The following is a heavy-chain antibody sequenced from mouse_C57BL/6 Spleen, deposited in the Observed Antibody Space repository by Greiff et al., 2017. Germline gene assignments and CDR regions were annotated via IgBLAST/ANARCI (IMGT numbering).Heavy chain of an antibody. CDR2: IDPSDSDT. CDR1: GYTFTSYW. J-gene: IGHJ1*03. V-gene: IGHV1-52*01. CDR3: ARYYGSPYWYFDV. D-gene: IGHD1-1*01. Sequence: QVQLKQPGAELVRPGSSVKLSCKASGYTFTSYWMHWVKQRPIQGLEWIGNIDPSDSDTHYNQKFKDKATLTVDKSSSTAYMQLSSLTSEDSAVYYCARYYGSPYWYFDVWGTGTTVTVSS.